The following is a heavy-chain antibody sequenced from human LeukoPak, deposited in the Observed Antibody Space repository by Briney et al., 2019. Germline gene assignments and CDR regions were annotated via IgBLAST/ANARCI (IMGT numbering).Heavy chain of an antibody. CDR3: ARTATIAAAGTNRAFDY. D-gene: IGHD6-13*01. CDR1: GGSISSYY. J-gene: IGHJ4*02. CDR2: IYYSGST. V-gene: IGHV4-59*01. Sequence: SETLSLTCTVSGGSISSYYWSWIRQPTGKGLEWIGYIYYSGSTNYNPSLKSRVTISVDTSKNQFSLKLSSVTAADTAVYYCARTATIAAAGTNRAFDYWGQGTLVTVSS.